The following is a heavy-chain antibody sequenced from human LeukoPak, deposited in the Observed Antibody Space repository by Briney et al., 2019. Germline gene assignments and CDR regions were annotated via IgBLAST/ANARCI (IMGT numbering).Heavy chain of an antibody. CDR1: GGLFSSYY. CDR3: ARAGGWLQNDY. D-gene: IGHD5-24*01. J-gene: IGHJ4*02. V-gene: IGHV4-59*07. Sequence: SDTLSLTCTVSGGLFSSYYWMWIWNPPEKGLECIAYIYYSGSTNYTPSLKSRVNISVDTSNNQFPLKLSSVTAADTAVYYCARAGGWLQNDYWGQGTLVTVSS. CDR2: IYYSGST.